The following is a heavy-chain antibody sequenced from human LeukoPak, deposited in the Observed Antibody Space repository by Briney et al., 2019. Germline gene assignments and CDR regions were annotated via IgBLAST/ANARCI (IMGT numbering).Heavy chain of an antibody. CDR3: ASSYCGGTLCYDHY. CDR1: AFTVSGNY. Sequence: GGSLRLSCAASAFTVSGNYMSWVRQAPGKGLEWVSAIYSAGNTYYADSVKGRFTISRDNSKNTLYLQMNSLRAEDTAVYYCASSYCGGTLCYDHYWGHGTLVAVSS. D-gene: IGHD2-21*01. CDR2: IYSAGNT. V-gene: IGHV3-53*01. J-gene: IGHJ4*01.